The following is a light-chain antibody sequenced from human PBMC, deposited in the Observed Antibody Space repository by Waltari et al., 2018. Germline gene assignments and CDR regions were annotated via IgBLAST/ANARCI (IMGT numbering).Light chain of an antibody. CDR3: QQYYDLPRT. Sequence: DIQMTQSPSSLSASVGDKVTISCHASQDISSWLAWYQQKPGKAPKPLIYGASSLQSGVPSRVSGSGSGTDYTLTITSLQPEDFATYYCQQYYDLPRTFGQGTKVEIK. V-gene: IGKV1D-16*01. CDR2: GAS. J-gene: IGKJ1*01. CDR1: QDISSW.